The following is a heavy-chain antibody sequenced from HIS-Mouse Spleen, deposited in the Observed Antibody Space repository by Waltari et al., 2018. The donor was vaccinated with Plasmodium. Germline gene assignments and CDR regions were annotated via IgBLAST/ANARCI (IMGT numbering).Heavy chain of an antibody. CDR2: INHSGST. CDR1: GGSFSGSY. Sequence: QVQLQQWGAGLLKPSEPLSLTCAVYGGSFSGSYWIWIRQPPGKGLGWIGEINHSGSTNYNPSLKSRVTISVDTSKNQFSLKLSSVTAADTAVYYCARAPIRDAFDIWGQGTMVTVSS. D-gene: IGHD3-9*01. V-gene: IGHV4-34*01. CDR3: ARAPIRDAFDI. J-gene: IGHJ3*02.